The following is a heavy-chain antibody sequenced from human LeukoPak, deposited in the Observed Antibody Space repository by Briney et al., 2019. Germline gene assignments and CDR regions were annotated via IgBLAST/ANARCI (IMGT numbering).Heavy chain of an antibody. J-gene: IGHJ4*02. Sequence: SETLSLTCTVSGYSISSGYYWGWIRQPPGKGLEWIGSIYHSGSTYYNPSLKSRVTISVDTSKNQFSLKLSSVTAADTAVYYCAREERDCLDYWGQGTLVTVSS. CDR2: IYHSGST. CDR3: AREERDCLDY. CDR1: GYSISSGYY. D-gene: IGHD2-21*02. V-gene: IGHV4-38-2*02.